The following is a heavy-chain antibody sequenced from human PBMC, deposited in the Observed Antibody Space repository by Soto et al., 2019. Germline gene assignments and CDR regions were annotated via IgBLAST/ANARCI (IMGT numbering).Heavy chain of an antibody. Sequence: QVQLQESGPGLVKPSETLSLTCTVSGGYVSSYYWSWIRQPPGKGLEWIGYSGSTNYNRPLKSQVTISVDTSKNQFSLNLSSVTAADTAVYYCASHSAGWLGPWGQGTLVTVAS. J-gene: IGHJ5*02. CDR1: GGYVSSYY. V-gene: IGHV4-59*02. D-gene: IGHD4-4*01. CDR2: SGST. CDR3: ASHSAGWLGP.